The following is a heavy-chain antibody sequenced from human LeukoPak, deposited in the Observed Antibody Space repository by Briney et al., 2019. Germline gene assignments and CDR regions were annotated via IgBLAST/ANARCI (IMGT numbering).Heavy chain of an antibody. CDR3: LVSSVTPLAFDY. V-gene: IGHV1-69*05. J-gene: IGHJ4*02. Sequence: SVKVSCKGSGGTFISYAISLVRQAPRQGGEWMGGIIPIFGTANYAQKFQGRVTITTEESTRTEYMELRRQRYEGRAVYYCLVSSVTPLAFDYWARGTLVTVSS. D-gene: IGHD4-23*01. CDR2: IIPIFGTA. CDR1: GGTFISYA.